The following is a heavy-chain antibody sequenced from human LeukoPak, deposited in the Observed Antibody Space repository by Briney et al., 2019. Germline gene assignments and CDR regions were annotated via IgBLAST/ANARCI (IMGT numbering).Heavy chain of an antibody. Sequence: AXMKVSCKTSGFTFTGHYMHWLRQAPGQGLEWMGWINANTGVTHYAVKFQGRVTMTRDTSITTAYMELSRLRSDDTAVYYCARVRRDGYNSAFDIWGQGTMVTVSS. CDR1: GFTFTGHY. D-gene: IGHD5-24*01. CDR3: ARVRRDGYNSAFDI. J-gene: IGHJ3*02. CDR2: INANTGVT. V-gene: IGHV1-2*02.